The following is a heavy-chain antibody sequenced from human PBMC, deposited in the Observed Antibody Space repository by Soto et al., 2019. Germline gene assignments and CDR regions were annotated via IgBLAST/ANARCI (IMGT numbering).Heavy chain of an antibody. Sequence: PGGSLRLSFAASGFTFSSYWMHWVRQAPGKGLVWVSRINSDGSSTSYADSVKGRFTISRDNAKNTLYLQMNSLRAEDTAVYYCASRFPGYYDFWSGPFDPWGQGTLVTVSS. CDR2: INSDGSST. J-gene: IGHJ5*02. D-gene: IGHD3-3*01. V-gene: IGHV3-74*01. CDR1: GFTFSSYW. CDR3: ASRFPGYYDFWSGPFDP.